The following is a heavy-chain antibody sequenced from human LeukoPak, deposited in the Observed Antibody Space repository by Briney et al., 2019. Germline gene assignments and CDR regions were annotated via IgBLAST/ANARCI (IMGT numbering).Heavy chain of an antibody. CDR1: GFTFGSYS. D-gene: IGHD6-6*01. Sequence: GGSLRLSCAASGFTFGSYSMNWVRQAPGKGLEWVSSISSSSSYIYYADSVKGRFTISRDNAKNSLYLQMNSLRAEDTAVYYCARDPYSSSSVNVWGQGTTVTVSS. J-gene: IGHJ6*02. V-gene: IGHV3-21*01. CDR3: ARDPYSSSSVNV. CDR2: ISSSSSYI.